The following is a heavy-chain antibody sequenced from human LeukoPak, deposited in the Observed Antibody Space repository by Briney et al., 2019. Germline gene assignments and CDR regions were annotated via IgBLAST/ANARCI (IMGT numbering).Heavy chain of an antibody. CDR1: GFTVSSNY. J-gene: IGHJ4*02. Sequence: PGGSLRLSCAASGFTVSSNYMSWVRQAPGKGLEWVSVIYSGGYTYYADSVKGRFTISRDNAKNSLYLQMNSLRAEDTAVYYCARDGSDTAMGFYRNWGQGTLVTVSS. CDR3: ARDGSDTAMGFYRN. D-gene: IGHD5-18*01. V-gene: IGHV3-53*01. CDR2: IYSGGYT.